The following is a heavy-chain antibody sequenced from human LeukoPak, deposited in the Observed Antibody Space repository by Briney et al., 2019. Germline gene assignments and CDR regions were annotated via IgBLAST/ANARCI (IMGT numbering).Heavy chain of an antibody. CDR2: INWNGGST. J-gene: IGHJ3*02. V-gene: IGHV3-20*04. D-gene: IGHD6-19*01. CDR1: GFTFDDYG. Sequence: QAGGSLRLSCEASGFTFDDYGMGWVRQAPGKGLEWVSGINWNGGSTDYADSVKGRFTISRDNAKNSLYLQMNSLRAGDTAFYYCARGRVGQWLVDAFDIWGQGTMVTVSS. CDR3: ARGRVGQWLVDAFDI.